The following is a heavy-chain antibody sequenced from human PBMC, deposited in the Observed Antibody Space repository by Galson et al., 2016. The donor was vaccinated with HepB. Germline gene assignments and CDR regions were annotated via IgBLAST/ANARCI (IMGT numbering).Heavy chain of an antibody. Sequence: PALVKPTQTLTLTCTYSGFSLRRTGVGVGWVRQAPGKALEWLGFLYWNEERRYSPSLKNRLTITKDTSKNQVFLTMTKMYPVDSGTYYCVHGVEDYGDYTGCHFDYWGQGALVAVSS. V-gene: IGHV2-5*04. CDR2: LYWNEER. J-gene: IGHJ4*02. CDR3: VHGVEDYGDYTGCHFDY. D-gene: IGHD4-17*01. CDR1: GFSLRRTGVG.